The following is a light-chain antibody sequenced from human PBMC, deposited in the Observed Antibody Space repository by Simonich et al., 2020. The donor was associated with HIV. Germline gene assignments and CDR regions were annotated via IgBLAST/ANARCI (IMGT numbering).Light chain of an antibody. J-gene: IGKJ4*01. V-gene: IGKV3-11*01. CDR1: QSVSSNY. CDR2: DAS. CDR3: QQRSNWPPLT. Sequence: EIVLTQSPGTLSLSPGERATLSCRASQSVSSNYLAWYQQQPGQAPRLLIYDASNRATGIPARFSGSGSGTDFTLTISSLEPEDFAVYYCQQRSNWPPLTFGGGTKVEIK.